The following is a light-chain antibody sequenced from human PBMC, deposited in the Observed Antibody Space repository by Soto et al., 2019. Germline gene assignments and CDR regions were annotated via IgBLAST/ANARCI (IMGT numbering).Light chain of an antibody. CDR3: CSYAGSSTLGV. Sequence: QSALPQPASVSVSPGQSITISCTGTSSDVGSYNLVSWYQQHPGKATKLMIYEGSKRSSGVSNRFSGSKSGNTASLTISGLQAEDEADYYCCSYAGSSTLGVFGTGTKVTVL. J-gene: IGLJ1*01. CDR2: EGS. CDR1: SSDVGSYNL. V-gene: IGLV2-23*01.